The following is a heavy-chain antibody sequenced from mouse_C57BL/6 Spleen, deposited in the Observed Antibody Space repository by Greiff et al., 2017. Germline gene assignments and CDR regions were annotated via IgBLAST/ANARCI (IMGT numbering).Heavy chain of an antibody. Sequence: EVKLQESGGDLVKPGGSLKLSCAASGFTFSSYGMSWVRQTPDKRLEWVATISSGGSYTYYPDSVKGRFTISRDNSKNTLYLQMSRLKSEDTAMYYCARLPHWGQGTTLTVSS. CDR2: ISSGGSYT. CDR1: GFTFSSYG. V-gene: IGHV5-6*01. J-gene: IGHJ2*01. CDR3: ARLPH.